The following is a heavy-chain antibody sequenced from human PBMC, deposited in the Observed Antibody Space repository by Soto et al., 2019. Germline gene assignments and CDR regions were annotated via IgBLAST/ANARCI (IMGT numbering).Heavy chain of an antibody. D-gene: IGHD6-6*01. CDR1: GFTFSSYS. Sequence: EVQLVESGGGLVKPGGSLRLSCAASGFTFSSYSMNWVRQAPGKGLEWVSSISSSSSYIYYADSVKGRFTISSDNAKNSLYLPMNSLRAEDTAVYYCARDLYSSSASYFDYWGQGTLVTVSS. V-gene: IGHV3-21*01. J-gene: IGHJ4*02. CDR3: ARDLYSSSASYFDY. CDR2: ISSSSSYI.